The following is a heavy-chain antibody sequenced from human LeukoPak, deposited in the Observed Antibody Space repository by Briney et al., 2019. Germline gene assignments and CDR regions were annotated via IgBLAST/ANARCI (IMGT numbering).Heavy chain of an antibody. CDR2: IYRDGST. J-gene: IGHJ2*01. V-gene: IGHV3-53*01. CDR3: ARGRSGYWYFDL. CDR1: GFTFSSYA. Sequence: GGSLRLSCAASGFTFSSYAMSWVRQAPGKGLEWVSVIYRDGSTYNADSVKGRCTTSRDNSKNTLYLQMNSLRAEDTAVYYCARGRSGYWYFDLWGRGTLVTVSS.